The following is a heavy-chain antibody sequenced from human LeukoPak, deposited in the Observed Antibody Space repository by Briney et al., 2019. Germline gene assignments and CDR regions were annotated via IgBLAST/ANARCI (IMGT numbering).Heavy chain of an antibody. J-gene: IGHJ4*02. CDR3: AREWGLIAVAGGPGY. CDR1: GFTFSKYG. CDR2: IWYDGHNN. D-gene: IGHD2-21*01. V-gene: IGHV3-33*01. Sequence: PGGSLRLSCVASGFTFSKYGMHWVRQAPGKGLQWLAIIWYDGHNNYYADSVKGRIAISRDNSKNTLFLEMNDLKAEDTAVYYCAREWGLIAVAGGPGYWGQGTLVTVSS.